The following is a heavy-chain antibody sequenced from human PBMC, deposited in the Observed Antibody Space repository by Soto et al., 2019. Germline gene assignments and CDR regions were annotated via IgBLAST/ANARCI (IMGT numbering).Heavy chain of an antibody. V-gene: IGHV3-48*02. CDR2: IGCSGGSI. J-gene: IGHJ4*02. Sequence: GGSLRLSCAASGFTFSTFSMNWVRQAPGKGLEWLSYIGCSGGSISYADSVKGRFTISRDNGKNTLYLQMSSLRDEDTAGYDGARYLAWAFGSWRKGARFAVSS. CDR3: ARYLAWAFGS. D-gene: IGHD1-26*01. CDR1: GFTFSTFS.